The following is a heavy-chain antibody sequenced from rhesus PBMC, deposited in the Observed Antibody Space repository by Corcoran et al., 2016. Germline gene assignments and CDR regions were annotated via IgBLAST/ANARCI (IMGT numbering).Heavy chain of an antibody. CDR3: ARVGSRGNYFDS. CDR2: IDGNISST. Sequence: QVKLQQWGEGLVKPSETLSLTCAVYGGSISGYYYWSWIRQPPGKGMEWIGNIDGNISSTNSNPPLKHRVPISNDTSMNQFSRKLSSVTAADTAVYYCARVGSRGNYFDSWGQGVLVTVSS. CDR1: GGSISGYYY. J-gene: IGHJ4*01. V-gene: IGHV4-73*01. D-gene: IGHD2-39*01.